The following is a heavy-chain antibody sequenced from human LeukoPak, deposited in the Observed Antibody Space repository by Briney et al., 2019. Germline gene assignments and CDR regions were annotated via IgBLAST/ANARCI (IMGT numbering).Heavy chain of an antibody. V-gene: IGHV3-53*05. D-gene: IGHD3-16*01. CDR1: GFTVSSNS. CDR3: ARGLSAMGYFDY. Sequence: PGGSLRLSCTVSGFTVSSNSWSWVRQAPGKGLEWVSFIYSGVNTHYADSVKGRFTISRDNSKNTLYLQMNSLRAEDTAVYYCARGLSAMGYFDYWGQGTLVTVSS. CDR2: IYSGVNT. J-gene: IGHJ4*02.